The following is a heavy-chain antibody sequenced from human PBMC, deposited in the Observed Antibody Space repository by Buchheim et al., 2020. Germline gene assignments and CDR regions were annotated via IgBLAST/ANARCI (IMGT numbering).Heavy chain of an antibody. CDR1: GFTFSSYG. CDR2: ISYDGSNK. V-gene: IGHV3-30*18. Sequence: QVQLVESGGGVVQPGRSLRLSCAASGFTFSSYGMHWVRQAPGKGLEWVAVISYDGSNKYYADSVKGRFTISRDNSKNTLYLQMNSLRAKDTAVYYCAKDYGDYYRFEFGFDYWGKGTL. J-gene: IGHJ4*02. CDR3: AKDYGDYYRFEFGFDY. D-gene: IGHD4-17*01.